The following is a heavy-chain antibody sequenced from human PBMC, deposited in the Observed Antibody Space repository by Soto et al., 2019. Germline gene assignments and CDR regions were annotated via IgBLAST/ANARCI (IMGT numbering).Heavy chain of an antibody. D-gene: IGHD2-2*01. CDR1: GYTFTGYY. CDR2: INPNSGGT. V-gene: IGHV1-2*02. Sequence: WASVKVSCKASGYTFTGYYMHWVRQAPGQGLEWMGWINPNSGGTNYAQKFQGRVTMTRDTSISTAYMELSRLRSDDTAVYYCASGYCSSTSCYVFDYWGQGTLVTLSS. J-gene: IGHJ4*02. CDR3: ASGYCSSTSCYVFDY.